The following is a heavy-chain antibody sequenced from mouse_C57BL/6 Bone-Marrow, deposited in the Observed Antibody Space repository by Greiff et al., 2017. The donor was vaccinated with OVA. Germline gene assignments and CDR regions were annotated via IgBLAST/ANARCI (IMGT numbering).Heavy chain of an antibody. CDR3: AREWDRLQRSAAWFAD. CDR1: GFTITNTY. D-gene: IGHD1-1*01. CDR2: INPANGST. V-gene: IGHV14-3*01. Sequence: VQLQQSVAELVRPGASVKLSCTASGFTITNTYMHWVKQRPEQGLEWIGGINPANGSTKYAPKFKGKATITADTSSNTAYLQLSSLTSEDTASEYCAREWDRLQRSAAWFADWGQGTLVTVSA. J-gene: IGHJ3*01.